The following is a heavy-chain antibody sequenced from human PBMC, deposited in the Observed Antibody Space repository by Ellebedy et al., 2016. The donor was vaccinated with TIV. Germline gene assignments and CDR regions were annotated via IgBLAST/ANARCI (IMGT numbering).Heavy chain of an antibody. CDR2: ISGSGITT. V-gene: IGHV3-23*01. Sequence: GGSLRLXXAASGFIISSYSMSWVRQTPGKGLEWVSAPSISGSGITTYYADSVKGRFTIPRDNSKNTRYLQMNSLRVEDTAVYYCVREGVMVARTNFFDYWGQGTPVTVSS. CDR1: GFIISSYS. CDR3: VREGVMVARTNFFDY. D-gene: IGHD6-19*01. J-gene: IGHJ4*02.